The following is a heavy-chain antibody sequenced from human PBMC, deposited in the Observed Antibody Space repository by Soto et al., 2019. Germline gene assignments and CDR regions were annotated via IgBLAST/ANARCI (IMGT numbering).Heavy chain of an antibody. V-gene: IGHV4-31*03. CDR2: IYYSGST. D-gene: IGHD1-26*01. Sequence: QVQLQESGPGLVKPSQTLSLTCTVSGGSISSGGYYWSWIRQHPGKGLEWIGYIYYSGSTYYKPSLTSRVTILVDTSENQFSPKLSSVTAADTAVYYCARSYGRTADYWGQGTMVTVSS. CDR3: ARSYGRTADY. CDR1: GGSISSGGYY. J-gene: IGHJ4*02.